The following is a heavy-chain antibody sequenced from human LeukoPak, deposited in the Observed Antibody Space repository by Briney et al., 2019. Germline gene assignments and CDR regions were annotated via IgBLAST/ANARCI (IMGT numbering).Heavy chain of an antibody. Sequence: GGSLKLSCAASGFTFRSYAMQWVRQAPGKGLEWVSYITYNSGTIFYADSVKGRFTISRDNAKDSLYLQMSSLRDEDTAVYYCARDSGYSYADDYWGQGTLVTVSS. J-gene: IGHJ4*02. CDR2: ITYNSGTI. V-gene: IGHV3-48*02. CDR1: GFTFRSYA. D-gene: IGHD5-18*01. CDR3: ARDSGYSYADDY.